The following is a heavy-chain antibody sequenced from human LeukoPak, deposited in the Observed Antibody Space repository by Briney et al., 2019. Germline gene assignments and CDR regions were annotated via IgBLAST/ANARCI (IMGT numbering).Heavy chain of an antibody. D-gene: IGHD3-3*01. J-gene: IGHJ4*02. CDR3: ARRFSSGLPPYDFWSGYYPN. CDR1: GGSISSSSYY. Sequence: PSETLSLTCTVSGGSISSSSYYWGWIRQPPGKGLEWIGSIYYSGSTYYNPSLKSRVTISVDTSKNQFSLKLSSVTAADTAVYYCARRFSSGLPPYDFWSGYYPNWGQGTLVTVSS. CDR2: IYYSGST. V-gene: IGHV4-39*01.